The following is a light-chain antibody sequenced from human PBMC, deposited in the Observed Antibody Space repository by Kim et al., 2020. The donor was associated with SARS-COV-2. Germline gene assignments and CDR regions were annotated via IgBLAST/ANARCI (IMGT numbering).Light chain of an antibody. CDR1: QAISND. J-gene: IGKJ1*01. CDR2: GAS. V-gene: IGKV1-27*01. CDR3: QKYNGAPWT. Sequence: ASVGDIVTSTCRASQAISNDLAWYQQKPGKVPNLLIYGASALQSAVPSRFSGSGSGTDFTLTISSLQPEDVAIYYCQKYNGAPWTFGQGTKVDIK.